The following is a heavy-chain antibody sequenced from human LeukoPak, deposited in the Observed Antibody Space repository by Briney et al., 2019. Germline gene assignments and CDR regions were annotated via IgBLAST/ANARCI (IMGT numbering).Heavy chain of an antibody. J-gene: IGHJ5*02. Sequence: PGGSLRLSCAASGYTFSSYSMNWVRQAPGKGLEWVSYISSSSSTIYYADSVKGRFTISRDNAKNSLYLQMNSLRAEDTAVYYCARQTLLMVYAMILSDGWFDPWGQGTLVTVSS. CDR1: GYTFSSYS. CDR2: ISSSSSTI. CDR3: ARQTLLMVYAMILSDGWFDP. V-gene: IGHV3-48*01. D-gene: IGHD2-8*01.